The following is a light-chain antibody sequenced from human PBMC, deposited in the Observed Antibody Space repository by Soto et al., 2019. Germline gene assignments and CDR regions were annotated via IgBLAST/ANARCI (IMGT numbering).Light chain of an antibody. J-gene: IGLJ2*01. Sequence: QSALTQPRSVSGSPGQSVTTSCTGTSSDVGGYNYVSWYQQHPGKAPKLMIYDVSKRPSGVPDRFSGSKSGNTASLTISGLQAEDEADYYCCSYAGSYKVVFGGGTKVTVL. CDR3: CSYAGSYKVV. CDR2: DVS. V-gene: IGLV2-11*01. CDR1: SSDVGGYNY.